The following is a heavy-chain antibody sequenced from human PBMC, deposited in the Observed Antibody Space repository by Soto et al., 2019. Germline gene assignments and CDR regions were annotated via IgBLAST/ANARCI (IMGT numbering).Heavy chain of an antibody. J-gene: IGHJ6*04. D-gene: IGHD2-15*01. CDR3: ARDEMVVATGPRPGHYYYGRDV. Sequence: SETLSLTCAVYGGSFSGYYWTWIRQPPGTGLEWIGEINHSGSTNYNPSLKSRVTISVDTSKNQFSLKLTSVTAADTAVYYCARDEMVVATGPRPGHYYYGRDVGGKGTTVTVSS. V-gene: IGHV4-34*01. CDR1: GGSFSGYY. CDR2: INHSGST.